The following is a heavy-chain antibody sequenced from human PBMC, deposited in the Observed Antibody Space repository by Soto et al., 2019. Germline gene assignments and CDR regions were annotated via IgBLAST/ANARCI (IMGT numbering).Heavy chain of an antibody. CDR2: IKSKTDGGTT. V-gene: IGHV3-15*01. J-gene: IGHJ3*02. D-gene: IGHD2-21*02. Sequence: EVQLVESGGGLVKPGGSLRLSCAASGFTFSNAWMSWVRQAPGKGLEWVGRIKSKTDGGTTDYAAPVKGRLTISRDDSKNTLYLQMNSLKTEDTAVYYCTTDMMTAYCGGDCYEGDAFDIWGQGTMVTVSS. CDR3: TTDMMTAYCGGDCYEGDAFDI. CDR1: GFTFSNAW.